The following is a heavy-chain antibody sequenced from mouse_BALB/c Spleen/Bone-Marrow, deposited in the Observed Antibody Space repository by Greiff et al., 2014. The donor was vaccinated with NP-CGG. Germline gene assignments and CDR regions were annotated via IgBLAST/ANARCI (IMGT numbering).Heavy chain of an antibody. CDR2: ISHGGGTT. CDR1: GFAFSSYD. V-gene: IGHV5-12-1*01. J-gene: IGHJ4*01. CDR3: TRHGGYYPYYYAMDY. Sequence: EVQGVESGGGLVKPGGSLKLSCAASGFAFSSYDMSWVRQTPEKRLEWVAYISHGGGTTYYSDTVKGRFTISRDNAKNTLYLQMSSLKSEDTAIYYCTRHGGYYPYYYAMDYWVKEPQSPSPQ. D-gene: IGHD2-3*01.